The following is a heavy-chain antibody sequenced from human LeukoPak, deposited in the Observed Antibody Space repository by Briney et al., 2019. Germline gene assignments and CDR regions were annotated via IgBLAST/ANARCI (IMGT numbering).Heavy chain of an antibody. CDR2: ISSSGSTI. J-gene: IGHJ4*02. CDR1: GFTFSSYA. D-gene: IGHD4-17*01. V-gene: IGHV3-48*04. Sequence: PGGSLRLSCAASGFTFSSYAMSWVRQAPGKGLEWVSYISSSGSTIYYADSVKGRFTISRDNAKNSLYLQMNSLRAEDTAVYYCARSITPYYDYGDYDFFDYWGQGTLVTVSS. CDR3: ARSITPYYDYGDYDFFDY.